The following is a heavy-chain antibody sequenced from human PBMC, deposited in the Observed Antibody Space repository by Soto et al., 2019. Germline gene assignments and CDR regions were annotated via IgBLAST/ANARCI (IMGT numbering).Heavy chain of an antibody. D-gene: IGHD2-2*01. CDR2: VSSDGNNK. Sequence: QEHLVESGGGVVQAGTSLRLSCAASGFRFSSYGMHWVRQAPGKGLEWVAFVSSDGNNKYYADSVKGRFTISRDNSKGTMFLQVDSLRVDDTAIYYCAKDRVIQLLPIWPDPWGQGTLVTVSS. CDR1: GFRFSSYG. J-gene: IGHJ5*02. CDR3: AKDRVIQLLPIWPDP. V-gene: IGHV3-30*18.